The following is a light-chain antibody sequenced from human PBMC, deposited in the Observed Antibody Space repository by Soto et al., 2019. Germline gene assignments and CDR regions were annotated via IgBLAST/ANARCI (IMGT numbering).Light chain of an antibody. CDR3: QQRNIWPPVT. Sequence: EIVLTQSPATLSSFPGDRATLSCRASPSVPNYLAWYQQKPGQAPRLLIYGAFNRATGIPARFSGSGSGADFTLTISSLEPEDFAVYYCQQRNIWPPVTFGQGTRLEIK. J-gene: IGKJ5*01. CDR1: PSVPNY. V-gene: IGKV3-11*01. CDR2: GAF.